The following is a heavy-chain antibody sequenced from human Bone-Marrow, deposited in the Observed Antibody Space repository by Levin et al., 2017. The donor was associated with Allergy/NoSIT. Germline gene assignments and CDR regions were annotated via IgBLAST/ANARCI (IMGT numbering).Heavy chain of an antibody. D-gene: IGHD5-18*01. J-gene: IGHJ4*02. Sequence: GESLKISCKASGYTFSSYDITWVRQAPGQGLEWMGWISGHNGNTNYAQNLRGRVTITKDTSTSTAYMELRSLGSDDTAVYYCARGGYISGYDYWGRGTLVTVSS. CDR1: GYTFSSYD. V-gene: IGHV1-18*01. CDR2: ISGHNGNT. CDR3: ARGGYISGYDY.